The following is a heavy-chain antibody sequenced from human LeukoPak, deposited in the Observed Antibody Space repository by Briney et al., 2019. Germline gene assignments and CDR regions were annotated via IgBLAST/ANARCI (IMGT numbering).Heavy chain of an antibody. V-gene: IGHV4-59*10. Sequence: SETLSLTCAVYGGSFSGYYWSWIRQPAGKGLEWIGRIYTSGSTNYNPSLKSRVTMSVDTSKNQFSLKLSSVTAADTAVYYCARGTHPNYDFWSGYQTFWFDPWGQGTLVTVSS. D-gene: IGHD3-3*01. J-gene: IGHJ5*02. CDR3: ARGTHPNYDFWSGYQTFWFDP. CDR2: IYTSGST. CDR1: GGSFSGYY.